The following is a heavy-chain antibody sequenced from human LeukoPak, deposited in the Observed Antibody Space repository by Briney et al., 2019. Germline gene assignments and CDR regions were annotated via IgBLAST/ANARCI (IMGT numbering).Heavy chain of an antibody. D-gene: IGHD5-18*01. V-gene: IGHV1-69*13. Sequence: ASVKVSCKASGYTFSTYGISWVRQAPGQGLGWMGGIIPIFGTASYAQKFQGRVTITADESTSTAYMELSSLRSEDTAVYYCASTTVDTAMVRRWFDPWGQGTLVTVSS. CDR1: GYTFSTYG. J-gene: IGHJ5*02. CDR3: ASTTVDTAMVRRWFDP. CDR2: IIPIFGTA.